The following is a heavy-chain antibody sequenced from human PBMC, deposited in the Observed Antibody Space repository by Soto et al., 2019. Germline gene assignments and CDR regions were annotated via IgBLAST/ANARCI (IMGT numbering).Heavy chain of an antibody. V-gene: IGHV4-59*02. CDR2: IYYSGNT. CDR3: ARGLTIFYFEY. CDR1: GGSVSGYY. J-gene: IGHJ4*02. Sequence: SETLSLTCTVSGGSVSGYYWSWIRQPPGKGLEWIGYIYYSGNTNYNPSLKSRVTISVYTSKNQFSLTLNSVTAADTAVYYCARGLTIFYFEYWGQGALVTVSS. D-gene: IGHD3-9*01.